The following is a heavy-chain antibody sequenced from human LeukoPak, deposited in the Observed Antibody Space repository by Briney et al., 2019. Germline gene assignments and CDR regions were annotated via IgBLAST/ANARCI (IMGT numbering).Heavy chain of an antibody. CDR1: GGSFSGYY. J-gene: IGHJ6*03. CDR3: ARGWINYDSYYYYMDV. Sequence: PSETLSLTCAVSGGSFSGYYWSWIRQTPGKGLEWIGEINHSGSTNYNPSLKSRVTISVDTSKNQFSLKVSSVTAADTAVYYCARGWINYDSYYYYMDVWGKGTTVTISS. D-gene: IGHD3-22*01. V-gene: IGHV4-34*01. CDR2: INHSGST.